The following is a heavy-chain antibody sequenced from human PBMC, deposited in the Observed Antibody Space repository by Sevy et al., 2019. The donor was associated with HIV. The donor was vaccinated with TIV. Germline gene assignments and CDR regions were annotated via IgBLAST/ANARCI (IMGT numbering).Heavy chain of an antibody. V-gene: IGHV3-33*01. D-gene: IGHD1-1*01. CDR1: GFTFRSFS. J-gene: IGHJ5*01. CDR2: IWYDGRTK. Sequence: GGSLRLSCSASGFTFRSFSMHWVRQAPGKGLEWVAAIWYDGRTKQYADSVKGRFTISRDNSKNMLSLEMNSLRAEATGLYFCARDSARVIVPTAGFDSWGQGTVVTVSS. CDR3: ARDSARVIVPTAGFDS.